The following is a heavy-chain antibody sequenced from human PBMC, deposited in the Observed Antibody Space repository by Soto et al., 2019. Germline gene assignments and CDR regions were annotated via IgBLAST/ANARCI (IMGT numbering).Heavy chain of an antibody. V-gene: IGHV5-51*01. Sequence: GESLKISCKVSGYRFTSTYWIGWLRQMPGKGLEWMGIIYPGDSDTRYNPSFQGQVSISADNSISTAYLQWSSLKASDTAMYYCARRDSDYDFDYWGQGTLVTVSS. J-gene: IGHJ4*02. CDR3: ARRDSDYDFDY. CDR2: IYPGDSDT. CDR1: GYRFTSTYW. D-gene: IGHD5-12*01.